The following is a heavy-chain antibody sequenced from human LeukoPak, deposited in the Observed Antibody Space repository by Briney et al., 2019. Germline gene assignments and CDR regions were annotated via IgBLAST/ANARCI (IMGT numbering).Heavy chain of an antibody. CDR2: IYYSGTT. CDR3: ARLPRYDFWS. V-gene: IGHV4-39*01. CDR1: GDSISRTNLY. Sequence: SETLSLTCTVSGDSISRTNLYWGWIRQPPGKGLEWIGSIYYSGTTNYNPSLKSRVTISVDTSKKQFSLKLRSVTAADTAVYYCARLPRYDFWSWGQGTLVTVSS. D-gene: IGHD3-3*01. J-gene: IGHJ4*02.